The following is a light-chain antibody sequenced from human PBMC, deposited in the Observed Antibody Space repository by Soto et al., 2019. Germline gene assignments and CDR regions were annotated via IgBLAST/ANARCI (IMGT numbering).Light chain of an antibody. CDR1: SSNIGGNS. J-gene: IGLJ1*01. Sequence: QSVLTQPPSVSAAPGQKVTISCSGSSSNIGGNSVSWYQQLPGTAPKLLIYDDNKRPSGIPDRFSGSKSGTSATLTVSGLQAEDEADYYCSSYTSTRTYVFGTGTKVTVL. V-gene: IGLV1-51*01. CDR2: DDN. CDR3: SSYTSTRTYV.